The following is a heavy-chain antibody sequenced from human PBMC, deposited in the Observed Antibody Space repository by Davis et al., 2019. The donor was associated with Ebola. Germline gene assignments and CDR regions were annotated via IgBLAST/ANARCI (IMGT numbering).Heavy chain of an antibody. CDR3: ARGGGSFYLAIDN. D-gene: IGHD2-15*01. V-gene: IGHV4-59*02. J-gene: IGHJ4*02. Sequence: MPSETLSLTCTVSLDSVRNYYWSWIRQHPGKGLEWIGYIHYSGKTNYNPSLESRVTMSVDTSRNQFSLNVTSVTAADTAVYYCARGGGSFYLAIDNWGPGTLVTVSS. CDR1: LDSVRNYY. CDR2: IHYSGKT.